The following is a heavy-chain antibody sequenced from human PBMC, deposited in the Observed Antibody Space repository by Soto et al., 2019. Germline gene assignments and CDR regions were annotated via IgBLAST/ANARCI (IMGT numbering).Heavy chain of an antibody. CDR1: GGTFSSYA. J-gene: IGHJ4*02. CDR2: IIHIFGTA. Sequence: QVQLVQSGAEVKKPGSSVKVSCKASGGTFSSYAISWVRQAPGQGLEWMGGIIHIFGTANYAQKFQGRVTMTADESTSTADMELSSLRSEDTAVYYCAREGGDYYDSSGYLCYFDYWGQGTLVTVSS. V-gene: IGHV1-69*01. CDR3: AREGGDYYDSSGYLCYFDY. D-gene: IGHD3-22*01.